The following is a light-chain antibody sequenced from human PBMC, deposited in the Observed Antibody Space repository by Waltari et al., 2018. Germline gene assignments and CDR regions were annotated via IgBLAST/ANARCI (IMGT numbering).Light chain of an antibody. CDR1: SSDVGNYNL. CDR3: CSYAGHSTYV. Sequence: QSALTQPASVSGSPGQSITISCTVTSSDVGNYNLVSWYPQHPGKAPTLTIDEVSQRPPGVSTRFSGSKSGNTASRTISGLQPEDETDYYCCSYAGHSTYVFGTGTKVTVL. J-gene: IGLJ1*01. CDR2: EVS. V-gene: IGLV2-23*02.